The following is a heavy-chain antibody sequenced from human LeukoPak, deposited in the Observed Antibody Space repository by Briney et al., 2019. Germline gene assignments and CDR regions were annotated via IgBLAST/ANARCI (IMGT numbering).Heavy chain of an antibody. CDR1: GGSISGGGYS. CDR2: IYYSVNT. V-gene: IGHV4-30-4*07. Sequence: SQTLSLTCAVSGGSISGGGYSWSWIRQPPGKGLEWIGYIYYSVNTYYSPSLKSRVTVSVDTSKNQVSLKLSSVTAADPAVYYCARDGGVAPHNWFDPWGQGTLVTVSS. D-gene: IGHD2-8*02. J-gene: IGHJ5*02. CDR3: ARDGGVAPHNWFDP.